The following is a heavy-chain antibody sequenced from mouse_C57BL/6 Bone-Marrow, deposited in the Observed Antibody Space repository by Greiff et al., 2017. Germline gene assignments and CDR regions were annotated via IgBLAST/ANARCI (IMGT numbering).Heavy chain of an antibody. V-gene: IGHV14-4*01. D-gene: IGHD2-5*01. Sequence: VQLQQSGAELVRPGASVKLSCTASGFNIKDDYMHWVKQRPEQGLEWIGWIDPENGDTEYASKFQGKATITADTSSNTAYLQLSSLTSEDTAVYYGTSRAIVTQYYFDYWGKGTTLTVSS. CDR2: IDPENGDT. CDR1: GFNIKDDY. J-gene: IGHJ2*01. CDR3: TSRAIVTQYYFDY.